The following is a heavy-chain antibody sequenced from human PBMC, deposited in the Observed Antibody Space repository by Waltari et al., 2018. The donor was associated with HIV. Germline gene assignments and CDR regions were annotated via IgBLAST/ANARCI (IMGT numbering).Heavy chain of an antibody. CDR2: MNPKSVKT. CDR1: GDTFINND. D-gene: IGHD3-3*01. CDR3: TSARRGALLGDS. Sequence: QVQLVQSGPEVKRPGASAKVSCKTYGDTFINNDINWVRRVSGNGLGWLDWMNPKSVKTRYALKLEGRVSMTSYTSINTVDIHLINVTPRDTGIYYCTSARRGALLGDSWGQGSLVTVYS. J-gene: IGHJ4*02. V-gene: IGHV1-8*01.